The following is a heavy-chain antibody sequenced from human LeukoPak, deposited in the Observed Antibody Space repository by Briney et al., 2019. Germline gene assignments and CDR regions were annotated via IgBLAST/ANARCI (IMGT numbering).Heavy chain of an antibody. CDR3: ARDRYYYDSSGYYVFDY. Sequence: SETLSLTCAVYGGSFSGYYWSWIRQPPGKGLEWIGEINHSGSTNYNPSLKSRVTISVDTSKNQFSLKLTSVTAADTAVYYCARDRYYYDSSGYYVFDYWGQGTLVTVSS. CDR1: GGSFSGYY. D-gene: IGHD3-22*01. J-gene: IGHJ4*02. V-gene: IGHV4-34*01. CDR2: INHSGST.